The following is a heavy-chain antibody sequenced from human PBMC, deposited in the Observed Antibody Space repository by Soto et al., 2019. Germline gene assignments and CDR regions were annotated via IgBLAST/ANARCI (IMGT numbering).Heavy chain of an antibody. D-gene: IGHD3-3*01. CDR1: GYTFTSYQ. V-gene: IGHV1-46*01. CDR3: ARDGPPTTTGVGPSYTMDV. J-gene: IGHJ6*02. CDR2: INPSGGRL. Sequence: QLQLVQSGAELKKPGASVKVSFKASGYTFTSYQMHWVRQAPGQGLEWMGIINPSGGRLTYAPRFQSRVMMTRDTSTNTVYMELRSLRAEDTAVYYWARDGPPTTTGVGPSYTMDVWGQGTTVTVS.